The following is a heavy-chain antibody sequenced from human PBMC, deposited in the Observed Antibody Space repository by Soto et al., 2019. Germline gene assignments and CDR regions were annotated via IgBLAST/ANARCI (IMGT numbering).Heavy chain of an antibody. J-gene: IGHJ4*02. D-gene: IGHD2-15*01. Sequence: EVQLVESGGGLVKPEGYLRLSCAASGFTFSHAWVSWVRQAPGTGREWVGRIKSKSDGGTTNYAAPVKGRFTISRDDSKNTLYLQMNSLKTDDTAVYYCTTVYYSGGRCYSGTVDYWGQGTLVTVSS. V-gene: IGHV3-15*01. CDR1: GFTFSHAW. CDR2: IKSKSDGGTT. CDR3: TTVYYSGGRCYSGTVDY.